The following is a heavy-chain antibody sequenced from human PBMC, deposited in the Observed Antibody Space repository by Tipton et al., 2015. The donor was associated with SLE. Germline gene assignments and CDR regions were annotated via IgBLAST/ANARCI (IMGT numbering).Heavy chain of an antibody. Sequence: TLSLTCTVSGGSISSHSSFWGWIRQPPGKGLEWVGIIYNTGSTYSNPSLRSRVTVSVDTSKNHFSLRLRSVTAADTAVYYCARGPRGSSGYPSWGRGTLVTVSS. J-gene: IGHJ4*02. CDR3: ARGPRGSSGYPS. CDR1: GGSISSHSSF. CDR2: IYNTGST. D-gene: IGHD3-22*01. V-gene: IGHV4-39*07.